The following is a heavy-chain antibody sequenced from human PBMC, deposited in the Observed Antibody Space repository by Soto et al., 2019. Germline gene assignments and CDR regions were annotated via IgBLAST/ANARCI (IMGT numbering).Heavy chain of an antibody. CDR2: IYYSGST. Sequence: SETLSLTCTVSGGSISSYYWSWIRQPPGKGLEWIGYIYYSGSTNYNPSLKSRVTISVDTSKNQFSLKLSSVTAADTAVYYCARDRRDILTHYGMDVWGQGTTVTVSS. CDR3: ARDRRDILTHYGMDV. V-gene: IGHV4-59*01. CDR1: GGSISSYY. J-gene: IGHJ6*02. D-gene: IGHD3-9*01.